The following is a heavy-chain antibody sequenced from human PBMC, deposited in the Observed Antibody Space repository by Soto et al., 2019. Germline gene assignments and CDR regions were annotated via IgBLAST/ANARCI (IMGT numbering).Heavy chain of an antibody. CDR1: GGTFSSYA. J-gene: IGHJ5*02. CDR2: IIPIFGTA. CDR3: ARDKYCSGGSCYPRNWFDP. D-gene: IGHD2-15*01. Sequence: QVQLVQSGAEVKKPGSSVKVSCKASGGTFSSYAISWVRQAPGQGLEWMGGIIPIFGTANYAQKFQGRVTITADESTSTAYMELSSLRSEDTAVYYCARDKYCSGGSCYPRNWFDPWGQGTLFTVSS. V-gene: IGHV1-69*12.